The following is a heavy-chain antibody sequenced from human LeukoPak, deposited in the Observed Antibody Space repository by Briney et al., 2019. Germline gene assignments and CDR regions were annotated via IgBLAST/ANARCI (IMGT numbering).Heavy chain of an antibody. D-gene: IGHD3-22*01. CDR1: GGSISSYY. CDR2: IYYSGST. Sequence: SETLSLTCTVSGGSISSYYWSWIRQPPGKGLEWIGYIYYSGSTNYNPSLKSRVTISVDTSKNQFSLKLSSVTAAGTAVYYCARGAGYYDTIDYWGQGTLVTVSS. J-gene: IGHJ4*02. V-gene: IGHV4-59*01. CDR3: ARGAGYYDTIDY.